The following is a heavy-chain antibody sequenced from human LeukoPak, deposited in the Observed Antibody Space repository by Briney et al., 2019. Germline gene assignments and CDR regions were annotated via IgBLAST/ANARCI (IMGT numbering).Heavy chain of an antibody. J-gene: IGHJ4*02. CDR1: VVTFSREA. CDR2: IRGSDDST. D-gene: IGHD6-19*01. CDR3: AKDRSSSGWRFAY. V-gene: IGHV3-23*01. Sequence: RRSLRLSCAVSVVTFSREAMSRGGQAPRKGLEWVSGIRGSDDSTFYADSGKARFTTSRDNSKNTLYLQMNSLRAEDTSVYYCAKDRSSSGWRFAYWGQGTLVTVSS.